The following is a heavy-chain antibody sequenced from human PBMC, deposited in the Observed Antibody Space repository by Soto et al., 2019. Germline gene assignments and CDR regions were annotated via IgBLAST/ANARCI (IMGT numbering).Heavy chain of an antibody. CDR2: ISYDGSNK. D-gene: IGHD1-26*01. Sequence: PGGSLRLSCAASGFTFSSYGMHWVRQAPGKGLEWVAVISYDGSNKYYADSVKGRFTISRDNSKNTLYLQMNSLRAEDTAVYYCAKAGEWELPAPFDYWGQGTLVTVSS. J-gene: IGHJ4*02. CDR3: AKAGEWELPAPFDY. V-gene: IGHV3-30*18. CDR1: GFTFSSYG.